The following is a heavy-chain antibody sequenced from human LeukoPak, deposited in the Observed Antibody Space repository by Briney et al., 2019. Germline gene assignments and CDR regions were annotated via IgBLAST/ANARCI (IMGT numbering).Heavy chain of an antibody. CDR2: INAGNGNT. V-gene: IGHV1-3*01. J-gene: IGHJ3*02. D-gene: IGHD2-15*01. Sequence: ASVKVSCKASGYTFTSYAMHWVRQAPGKRLEWMGWINAGNGNTKYSQKFQGRVTITRDTSASTAYMELSSLRSEDTAVYYCARTRGVVVAASRHAFDIWGQGTMVTVSS. CDR1: GYTFTSYA. CDR3: ARTRGVVVAASRHAFDI.